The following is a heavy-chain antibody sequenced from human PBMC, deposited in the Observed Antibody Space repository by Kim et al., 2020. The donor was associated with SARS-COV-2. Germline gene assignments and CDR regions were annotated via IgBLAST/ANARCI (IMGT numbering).Heavy chain of an antibody. CDR3: ARGYSSSWYDPDHFDY. Sequence: SVKGRFTISRDNSKNTLYLQMNSQRAEDKAVYYCARGYSSSWYDPDHFDYWGQGTLVTVSS. D-gene: IGHD6-13*01. V-gene: IGHV3-30*01. J-gene: IGHJ4*02.